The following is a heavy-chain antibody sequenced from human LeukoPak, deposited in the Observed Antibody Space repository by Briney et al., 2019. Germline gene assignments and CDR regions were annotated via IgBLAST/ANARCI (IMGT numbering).Heavy chain of an antibody. D-gene: IGHD1-20*01. CDR2: IFHSGST. CDR3: ARVGYNWNQWFGI. J-gene: IGHJ3*02. V-gene: IGHV4-38-2*02. CDR1: GFSLTIGYF. Sequence: SETPSLTCNVSGFSLTIGYFWGWIRQPPGKGLEWIGSIFHSGSTYFNPSLKSRVTMSVDTSKNQFSLQLPSVTAADTAIYYCARVGYNWNQWFGIWGQGTMVTVSS.